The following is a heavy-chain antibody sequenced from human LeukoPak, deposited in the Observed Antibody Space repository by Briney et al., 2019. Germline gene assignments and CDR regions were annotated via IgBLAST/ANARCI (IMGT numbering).Heavy chain of an antibody. CDR2: IWYDGSNK. Sequence: GGSLRLSCAASGFTFSSYGMHRVRQAPGKGLEWVAVIWYDGSNKYYADSVKGRFTISRDNSKNTLYLQMNSLRAEDTAVYYCARDLGVVPAAIFVYWGQGTLVTVSS. V-gene: IGHV3-33*01. CDR1: GFTFSSYG. J-gene: IGHJ4*02. D-gene: IGHD2-2*02. CDR3: ARDLGVVPAAIFVY.